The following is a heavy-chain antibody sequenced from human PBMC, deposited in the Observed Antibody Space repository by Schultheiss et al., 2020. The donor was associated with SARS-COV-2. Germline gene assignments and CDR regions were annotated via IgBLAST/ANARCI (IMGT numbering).Heavy chain of an antibody. CDR3: ARGTTYCSSTSCYKTYYYYYMDV. V-gene: IGHV4-34*01. CDR2: INHSGST. J-gene: IGHJ6*03. CDR1: GGSFSGYY. D-gene: IGHD2-2*02. Sequence: SETLSLTCAVYGGSFSGYYWSWIRQPPGKGLEWIGEINHSGSTNYNPSLKSRVTISVDTSKNQFSLKLSSVTAADTAVYYCARGTTYCSSTSCYKTYYYYYMDVWGKGTTVTV.